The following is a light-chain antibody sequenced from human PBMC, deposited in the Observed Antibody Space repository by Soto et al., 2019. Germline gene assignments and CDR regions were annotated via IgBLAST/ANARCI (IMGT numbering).Light chain of an antibody. Sequence: DIQMTQSPSTLSASVGDRVTITCRASQSIRTYLAWYQQKPGNAPKLLIYKASNLQSGVPSRFSGSGSGTEFTLTISSLQPDDFATYYCQQYNSYSPYTFGQGTNLESK. CDR3: QQYNSYSPYT. J-gene: IGKJ2*01. CDR1: QSIRTY. V-gene: IGKV1-5*03. CDR2: KAS.